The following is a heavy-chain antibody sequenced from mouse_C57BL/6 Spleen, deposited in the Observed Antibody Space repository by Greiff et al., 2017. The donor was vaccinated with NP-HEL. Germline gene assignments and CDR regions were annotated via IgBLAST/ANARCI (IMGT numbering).Heavy chain of an antibody. CDR1: GYTFTSYW. CDR2: IHPNSGST. D-gene: IGHD1-1*01. CDR3: ARINYYGSSYVFAY. J-gene: IGHJ3*01. V-gene: IGHV1-64*01. Sequence: VQLQQPGAELVKPGASVKLSCKASGYTFTSYWMHWVKQRPGQGLEWIGMIHPNSGSTNYNEKFKSKATLTVDKSSSTAYMQLSSLTSEDSAVYYCARINYYGSSYVFAYWGQGTLVTVSA.